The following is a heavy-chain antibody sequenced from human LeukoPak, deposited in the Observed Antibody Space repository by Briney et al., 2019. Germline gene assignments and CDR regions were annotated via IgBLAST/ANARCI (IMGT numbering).Heavy chain of an antibody. CDR1: GGTFSSCA. D-gene: IGHD5-18*01. Sequence: SVKVSCKASGGTFSSCAISWVRQAPGQGLEWMGGIIPIFGAANYAQKFQGRVTITADESTSTAYMELSSLRSEDTAVYYCARLVDTAMAPYFDYWGQGTLVTVSS. J-gene: IGHJ4*02. V-gene: IGHV1-69*13. CDR2: IIPIFGAA. CDR3: ARLVDTAMAPYFDY.